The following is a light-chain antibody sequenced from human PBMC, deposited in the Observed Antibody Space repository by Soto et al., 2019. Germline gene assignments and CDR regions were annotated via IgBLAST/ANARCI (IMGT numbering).Light chain of an antibody. V-gene: IGKV3-20*01. CDR1: QSINSAY. J-gene: IGKJ2*01. Sequence: EIVLTQSPSTLSLPPGERATLSCRTSQSINSAYLAWYQHKPGQAPRLLIFGTSTRATGIPDRFSGSGSGKGLTLTSSRLEPEDCAVYYCQQFGGSVYIFGQGTKVEI. CDR2: GTS. CDR3: QQFGGSVYI.